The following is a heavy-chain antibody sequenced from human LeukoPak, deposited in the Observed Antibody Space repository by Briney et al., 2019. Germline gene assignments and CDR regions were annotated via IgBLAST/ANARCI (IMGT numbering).Heavy chain of an antibody. CDR2: ISSSGSTI. J-gene: IGHJ4*02. CDR1: GFTFSDYY. Sequence: GGSLRHSCAASGFTFSDYYMSWIRQAPGKGLEWVSYISSSGSTIYYADSVKGRFTISRDNAKNSLYLQMNSLRAEDTAVYYCARGKAYCSGGSCYFDQHGGLDYWGQGTLVTVSS. D-gene: IGHD2-15*01. CDR3: ARGKAYCSGGSCYFDQHGGLDY. V-gene: IGHV3-11*01.